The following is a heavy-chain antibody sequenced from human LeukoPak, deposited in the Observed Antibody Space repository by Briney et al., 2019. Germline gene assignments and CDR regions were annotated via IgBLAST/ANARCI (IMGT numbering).Heavy chain of an antibody. Sequence: SQTLSLTCTVSGGSISSGGYYWSWISQHPGKGLEWIGYMYYSGSTYYNPSRKGCGTISVDTSMNQFSLNQSSVTAADTAVYYCARDVPRDYYGSGSAWFDPWGQGTLVTVSS. D-gene: IGHD3-10*01. CDR2: MYYSGST. CDR1: GGSISSGGYY. V-gene: IGHV4-31*03. CDR3: ARDVPRDYYGSGSAWFDP. J-gene: IGHJ5*02.